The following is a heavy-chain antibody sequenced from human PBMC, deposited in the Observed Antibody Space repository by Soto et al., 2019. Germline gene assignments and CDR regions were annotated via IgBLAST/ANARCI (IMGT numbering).Heavy chain of an antibody. V-gene: IGHV3-9*01. CDR1: GFTFDDYA. CDR2: ISWNSGSI. CDR3: AKDNGLRVTYCSGGSCYSEGAFDS. Sequence: EVQLVESGGGLVQPGRSLRLSCAASGFTFDDYAMHWVRQAPGKGLEWVSGISWNSGSIGYADSVKGRFTISRDNAKNSLYLQMNSLRAEDTALYYCAKDNGLRVTYCSGGSCYSEGAFDSWGQGTMVTVSS. J-gene: IGHJ3*02. D-gene: IGHD2-15*01.